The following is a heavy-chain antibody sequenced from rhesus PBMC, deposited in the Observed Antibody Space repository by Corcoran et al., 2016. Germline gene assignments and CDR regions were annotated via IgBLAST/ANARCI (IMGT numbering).Heavy chain of an antibody. CDR1: GFTFSDYY. CDR3: ARDLGYSYSFVY. J-gene: IGHJ4*01. CDR2: ISNGGGST. V-gene: IGHV3-178*01. Sequence: EVQLVESGGGLVQPGGSLRLSCAASGFTFSDYYMDWVRQAPGKGLEWVSRISNGGGSTWYADSVKGRFTISRENAKNTLYFQMNSLRAEDTAVYYCARDLGYSYSFVYWGQGVLVTVSS. D-gene: IGHD5-12*01.